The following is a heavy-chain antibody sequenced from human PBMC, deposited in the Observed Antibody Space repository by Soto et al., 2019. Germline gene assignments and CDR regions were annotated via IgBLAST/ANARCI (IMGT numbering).Heavy chain of an antibody. V-gene: IGHV4-4*07. CDR3: ARGMTPPGAPAWYYFDS. J-gene: IGHJ4*02. CDR1: GASSTSSSY. D-gene: IGHD2-8*02. CDR2: FSLSGTT. Sequence: QVQLQESGPGLMKPSETLSLTCTVSGASSTSSSYWSWIRQPAGKGLEWIGRFSLSGTTHYNPSLRSRVTLSADVSKNQFALGLTSVTAADTAFSYWARGMTPPGAPAWYYFDSWGQGTLVTVSS.